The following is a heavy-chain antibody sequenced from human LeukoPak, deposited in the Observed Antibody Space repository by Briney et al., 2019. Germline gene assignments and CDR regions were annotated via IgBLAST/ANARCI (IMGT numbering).Heavy chain of an antibody. D-gene: IGHD2-8*02. V-gene: IGHV3-9*03. J-gene: IGHJ3*02. Sequence: GGSLRLSCAASGFTFDDYAMHWVRQAPGKGLEWVAGISWNSGSIGYADSVKGRFTISRDNAKNSLYLQMNSLRAEDMALYYCAKDEFVASDFTGAFDIWGQGTMVTVSS. CDR3: AKDEFVASDFTGAFDI. CDR1: GFTFDDYA. CDR2: ISWNSGSI.